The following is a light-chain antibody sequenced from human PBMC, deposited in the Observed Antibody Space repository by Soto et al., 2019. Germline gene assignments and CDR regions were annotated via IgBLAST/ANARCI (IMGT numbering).Light chain of an antibody. CDR3: QQRSNWPFT. J-gene: IGKJ3*01. V-gene: IGKV3-11*01. Sequence: EIVLTQSPATLSLSPGERATLSCRASQSVSSYLAWYQQKPGQAPRLLIYDASNRATGIPARFSGSGSGTDFTLTISILEPEDFAVYYCQQRSNWPFTFGLGTKVDIK. CDR1: QSVSSY. CDR2: DAS.